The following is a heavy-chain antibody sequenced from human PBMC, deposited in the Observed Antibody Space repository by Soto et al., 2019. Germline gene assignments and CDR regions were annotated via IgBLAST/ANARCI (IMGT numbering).Heavy chain of an antibody. D-gene: IGHD2-21*02. CDR2: ISYDGATQ. V-gene: IGHV3-30*03. J-gene: IGHJ6*02. CDR1: GLTFNTSG. Sequence: GGSLRLSCEVSGLTFNTSGMHWVRQAPGKGMEWLEVISYDGATQYYVDTVKGRFTISIDNSNNTLFLHMGRLRAEDTAMYYCATKARVTNHLYYGMDXWGLGTTVTVS. CDR3: ATKARVTNHLYYGMDX.